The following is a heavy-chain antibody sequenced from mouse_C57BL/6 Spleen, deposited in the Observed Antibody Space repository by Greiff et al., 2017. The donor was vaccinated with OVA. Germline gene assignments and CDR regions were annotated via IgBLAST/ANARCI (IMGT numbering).Heavy chain of an antibody. V-gene: IGHV3-6*01. Sequence: EVQRVESGPGLVKPSQSLSLTCSVTGYSITSGYYWNWIRQFPGNKLEWMGYISYDGSNNYNPSLKNRISITRDTSKNQFFLKLNSVTTEDTATYYCARNLIDYAMDYWGQGTSVTVSS. J-gene: IGHJ4*01. CDR2: ISYDGSN. CDR1: GYSITSGYY. CDR3: ARNLIDYAMDY. D-gene: IGHD2-4*01.